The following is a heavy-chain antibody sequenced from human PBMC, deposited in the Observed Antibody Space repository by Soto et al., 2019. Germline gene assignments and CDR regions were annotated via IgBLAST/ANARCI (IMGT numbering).Heavy chain of an antibody. Sequence: KPSXTLSLTCAVYGGSFSGYYWSWINQPPGKGLEWIGEINHSGSTNYNPSLKSRVTISVDTSKNQFSLKLSSVTAADTAVYYCARGRVVLLWFGDHNWFDPWGQGTLVTSPQ. V-gene: IGHV4-34*01. CDR1: GGSFSGYY. J-gene: IGHJ5*02. D-gene: IGHD3-10*01. CDR2: INHSGST. CDR3: ARGRVVLLWFGDHNWFDP.